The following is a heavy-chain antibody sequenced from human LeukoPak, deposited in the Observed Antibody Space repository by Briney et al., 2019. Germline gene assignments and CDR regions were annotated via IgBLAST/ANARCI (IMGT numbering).Heavy chain of an antibody. CDR1: GYTFTGYY. V-gene: IGHV1-2*06. J-gene: IGHJ4*02. D-gene: IGHD6-25*01. Sequence: ASVKVSCKVSGYTFTGYYMHWVRQAPGQGLEWMGRINPNSGATNYAQKFQVRVTMTRDTSISTAYMELSRLRSDDTAVYYCARDHGSNFDYWDQGTLVTVSS. CDR2: INPNSGAT. CDR3: ARDHGSNFDY.